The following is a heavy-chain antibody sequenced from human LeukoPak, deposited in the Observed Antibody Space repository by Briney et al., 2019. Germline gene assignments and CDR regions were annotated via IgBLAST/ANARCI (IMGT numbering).Heavy chain of an antibody. J-gene: IGHJ4*02. Sequence: ASVKVSCKASGYTFTGYYMHWVRQAPGQGLEWMGWINPNSGGTNYAQKFQDRVTMTRDTSITTVYMELNRLRSDDTAVYFCARDLSASSFDYWGQGTLVTVSS. V-gene: IGHV1-2*02. D-gene: IGHD6-6*01. CDR2: INPNSGGT. CDR3: ARDLSASSFDY. CDR1: GYTFTGYY.